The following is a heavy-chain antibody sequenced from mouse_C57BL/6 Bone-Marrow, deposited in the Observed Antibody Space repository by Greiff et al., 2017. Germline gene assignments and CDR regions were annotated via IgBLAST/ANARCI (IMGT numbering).Heavy chain of an antibody. CDR2: ISDGGSYT. CDR1: GFTFSSYA. V-gene: IGHV5-4*03. D-gene: IGHD1-1*01. CDR3: ARASYYYGSLFAY. Sequence: EVKLQESGGGLVKPGGSLKLSCAASGFTFSSYAMSWVRQTPEKRLEWVATISDGGSYTYYPDNVKGRFTISRDNAKNNLYLQMSHLKSEDTAMYYCARASYYYGSLFAYGGQGTLVTVSA. J-gene: IGHJ3*01.